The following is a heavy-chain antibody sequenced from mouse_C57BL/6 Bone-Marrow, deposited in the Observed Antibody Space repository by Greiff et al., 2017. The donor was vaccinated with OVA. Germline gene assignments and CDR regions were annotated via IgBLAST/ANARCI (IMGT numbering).Heavy chain of an antibody. D-gene: IGHD1-1*01. J-gene: IGHJ2*01. CDR1: GFTFSSYT. CDR3: ASLYLPYYYGKGY. Sequence: EVQLVESGGGLVKPGGSLKLSCAASGFTFSSYTMSWVRQTPEKRLEWVATISGGGGNTYYPDSVKGRFTISRDNAKNTLYLQMSSLRSEDTALYYCASLYLPYYYGKGYWGQGTTLTVSS. CDR2: ISGGGGNT. V-gene: IGHV5-9*01.